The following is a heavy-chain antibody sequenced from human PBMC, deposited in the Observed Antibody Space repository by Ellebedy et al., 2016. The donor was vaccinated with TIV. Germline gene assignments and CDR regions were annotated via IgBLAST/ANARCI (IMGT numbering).Heavy chain of an antibody. V-gene: IGHV3-20*04. CDR2: INWNGGSK. CDR3: ARGFLGYCSSTSCSVFDY. D-gene: IGHD2-2*01. J-gene: IGHJ4*02. CDR1: GFTFDDYG. Sequence: GESLKISCAASGFTFDDYGMSWVRQAPGKGLEWVSGINWNGGSKGYADSVKGRFTISRDNAKNSLYLQMNSLRAEDTALYYCARGFLGYCSSTSCSVFDYWGQGTLVTVSS.